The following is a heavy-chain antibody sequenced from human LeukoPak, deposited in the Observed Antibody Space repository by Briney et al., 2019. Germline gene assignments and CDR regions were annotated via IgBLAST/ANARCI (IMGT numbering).Heavy chain of an antibody. J-gene: IGHJ1*01. CDR2: ISSSSSFI. CDR1: GFTFSTYT. Sequence: GGSLRLSCAASGFTFSTYTMNWVRQAPGKGLEWVSSISSSSSFIYYADSVKGRFTISRDNSKNTLYLQMNSLRAEDTAVYYCANTLSSSSWYSEYFQHWGQGTLVTVSS. CDR3: ANTLSSSSWYSEYFQH. V-gene: IGHV3-21*04. D-gene: IGHD6-13*01.